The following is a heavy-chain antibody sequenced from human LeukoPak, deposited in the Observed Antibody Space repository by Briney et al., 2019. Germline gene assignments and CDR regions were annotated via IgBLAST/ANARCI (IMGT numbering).Heavy chain of an antibody. D-gene: IGHD3-10*01. CDR3: ARDPGLLWFGELSEYNWFDP. V-gene: IGHV7-4-1*02. CDR2: INTNTGNP. J-gene: IGHJ5*02. CDR1: GYTFTSYA. Sequence: ASVKVSCKASGYTFTSYAMNWVRQAPGQGLEWMGWINTNTGNPTYAQGFTGRFVFSLDTSVSTAYLQISSLKAEDTAVYYCARDPGLLWFGELSEYNWFDPWGQGTLVTVSS.